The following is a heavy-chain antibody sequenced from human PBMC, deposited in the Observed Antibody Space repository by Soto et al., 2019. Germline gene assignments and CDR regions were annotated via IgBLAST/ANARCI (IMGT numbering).Heavy chain of an antibody. J-gene: IGHJ3*02. CDR2: ISYDGSNK. V-gene: IGHV3-30-3*01. CDR1: GFTFSSYA. Sequence: GGSLRLSCAASGFTFSSYAMHWVRQAPGKGLEWVAVISYDGSNKYYADSVKGRFTISRDNSKNTLYVQMNSLRAEDTAVYYCARERGYCTNGVCYTGAFDIWGQGTMVTVSS. CDR3: ARERGYCTNGVCYTGAFDI. D-gene: IGHD2-8*01.